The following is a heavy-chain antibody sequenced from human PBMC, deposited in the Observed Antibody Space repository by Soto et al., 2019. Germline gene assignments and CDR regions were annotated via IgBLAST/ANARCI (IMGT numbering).Heavy chain of an antibody. CDR1: GYTFTGHY. CDR2: IGPESGAT. V-gene: IGHV1-2*02. J-gene: IGHJ4*02. D-gene: IGHD1-26*01. Sequence: ASVKVSCKASGYTFTGHYIHWVRQAPEQGPEWMGEIGPESGATRYAQKFQGRVTVTRDTSITTVYMELKDLSPDDTAVYYCGRGRSGQIVVFYWGQGTPVTVSS. CDR3: GRGRSGQIVVFY.